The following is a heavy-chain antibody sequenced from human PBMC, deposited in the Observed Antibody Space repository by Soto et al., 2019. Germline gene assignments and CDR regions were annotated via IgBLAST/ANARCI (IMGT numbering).Heavy chain of an antibody. V-gene: IGHV3-66*01. CDR2: IYSGGST. Sequence: GGSLRLSCAASGFTVSSNYMSWVRQAPGKGLEWVSVIYSGGSTYYADSVKGRFTISRDNSKNTLYLQMNSLRAEDTAVYYCAREGGTSGYDRPGYFDYWGQGTLVTVSS. CDR1: GFTVSSNY. J-gene: IGHJ4*02. CDR3: AREGGTSGYDRPGYFDY. D-gene: IGHD5-12*01.